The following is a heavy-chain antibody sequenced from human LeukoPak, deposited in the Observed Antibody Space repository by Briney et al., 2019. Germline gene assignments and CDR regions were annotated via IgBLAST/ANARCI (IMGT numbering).Heavy chain of an antibody. Sequence: GGSLRLSCAASGFTFSTYAMTWVRQAPGKGLEWVSTISGLGGGTYYADSVKGRFTISRVNSNNTLYLQVKSLRADDTAIYFCAKNAEWELPEYYFDYWGQGTLVTVPS. CDR2: ISGLGGGT. CDR3: AKNAEWELPEYYFDY. CDR1: GFTFSTYA. J-gene: IGHJ4*02. D-gene: IGHD1-26*01. V-gene: IGHV3-23*01.